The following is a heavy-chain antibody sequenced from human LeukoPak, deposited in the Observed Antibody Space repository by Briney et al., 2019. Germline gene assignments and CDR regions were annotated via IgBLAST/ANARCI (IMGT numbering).Heavy chain of an antibody. CDR2: ISGNGAGT. D-gene: IGHD3-10*01. V-gene: IGHV3-23*01. Sequence: GGSLRLSCAASGFTFSTYAMCWVRQAPGKGLEWVSSISGNGAGTYYADSVKGRSTLSRDNSINTLFLHMNSLRVEDTAIYYCAKIVDSGGSGTWGQGTLVTVSS. J-gene: IGHJ4*02. CDR1: GFTFSTYA. CDR3: AKIVDSGGSGT.